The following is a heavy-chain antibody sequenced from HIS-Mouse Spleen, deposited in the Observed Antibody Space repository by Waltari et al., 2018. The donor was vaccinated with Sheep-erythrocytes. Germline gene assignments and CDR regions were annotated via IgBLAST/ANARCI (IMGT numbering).Heavy chain of an antibody. CDR1: GFSLSTSGVG. V-gene: IGHV2-5*01. D-gene: IGHD1-26*01. Sequence: QITLKESGPTLVKPTQTLTLTCTFSGFSLSTSGVGVGWIRQPPGKALEWLALLYWNDDKRSSPPLKSRLTSPKDTSKNQVVLTMTNMDPVDTATYYCAHRRKSSGSYYYFQHWGQGTLVTVSS. CDR3: AHRRKSSGSYYYFQH. CDR2: LYWNDDK. J-gene: IGHJ1*01.